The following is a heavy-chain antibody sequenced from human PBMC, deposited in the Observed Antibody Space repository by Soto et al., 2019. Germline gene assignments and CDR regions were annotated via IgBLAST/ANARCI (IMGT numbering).Heavy chain of an antibody. D-gene: IGHD6-13*01. J-gene: IGHJ5*02. V-gene: IGHV1-69*13. CDR3: ARAGAYSSSWYWFDP. CDR1: GGTFSSYA. CDR2: IIPIFGTA. Sequence: SVKVSCKASGGTFSSYAISWVRQAPGQGLEWMGGIIPIFGTANYAQKFQGRVTITADESTSTAYMELSSLRSEDTAEYYCARAGAYSSSWYWFDPWGQGTLVTVSS.